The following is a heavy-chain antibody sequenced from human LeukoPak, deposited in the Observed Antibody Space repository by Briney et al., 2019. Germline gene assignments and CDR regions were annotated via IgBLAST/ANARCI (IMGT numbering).Heavy chain of an antibody. CDR3: ARDRSDDAFDI. CDR2: IYSGGST. CDR1: GFTVSNNY. J-gene: IGHJ3*02. Sequence: GGSLRLSCVVSGFTVSNNYMSWVRQAPRKGLEWVSLIYSGGSTYYADSVKGRFTISRDNSKNTLYLQMNSLRAEDTAVYYCARDRSDDAFDIWGQGTMVTVSS. V-gene: IGHV3-53*01.